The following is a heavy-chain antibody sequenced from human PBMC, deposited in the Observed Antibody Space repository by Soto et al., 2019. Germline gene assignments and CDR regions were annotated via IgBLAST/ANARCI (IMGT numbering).Heavy chain of an antibody. Sequence: ASVKVSCKASGYTVTSYGISWVRQAPGQGLEWMGWISAYNGNTNYAQKLQGRVTMTTDTSTSTAYMELRSLRSDETAVYYCARDGPHGWNYRIDSWAQGTLVTVS. J-gene: IGHJ4*02. CDR3: ARDGPHGWNYRIDS. CDR1: GYTVTSYG. D-gene: IGHD1-7*01. CDR2: ISAYNGNT. V-gene: IGHV1-18*04.